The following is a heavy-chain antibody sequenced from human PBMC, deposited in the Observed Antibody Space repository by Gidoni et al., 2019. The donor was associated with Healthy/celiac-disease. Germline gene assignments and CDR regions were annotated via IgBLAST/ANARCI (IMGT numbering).Heavy chain of an antibody. CDR2: ISYDGSNK. Sequence: QVQLVESGGGVVQPGGSLRLSCAASGFPFSSYAMHWVRQAPGKGLEWVAVISYDGSNKYYADSVKGRFTISRDNSKNTLYLQMNSLRAEDTAVYYCARVPGDYGDYFLGFDYWGQGTLVTVSS. D-gene: IGHD4-17*01. CDR1: GFPFSSYA. J-gene: IGHJ4*02. CDR3: ARVPGDYGDYFLGFDY. V-gene: IGHV3-30*04.